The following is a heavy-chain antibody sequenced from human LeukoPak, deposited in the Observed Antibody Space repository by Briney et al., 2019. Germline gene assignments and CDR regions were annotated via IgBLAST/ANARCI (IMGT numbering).Heavy chain of an antibody. Sequence: AASVKVSCKASGYTFTSYGFSWVRQAPGQGLEWMGWISAYNGNTNYAQKLQGRVTMTTDTSTSTAYMELRSLKSDDTAVYYCARDVYYDSRGGGYWGQGTLVTVSS. D-gene: IGHD3-22*01. CDR3: ARDVYYDSRGGGY. CDR2: ISAYNGNT. V-gene: IGHV1-18*01. CDR1: GYTFTSYG. J-gene: IGHJ4*02.